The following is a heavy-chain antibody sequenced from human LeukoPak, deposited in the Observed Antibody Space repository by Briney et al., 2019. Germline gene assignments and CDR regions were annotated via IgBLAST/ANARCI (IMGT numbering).Heavy chain of an antibody. CDR3: ARVEGSSDAFDI. V-gene: IGHV4-30-4*01. J-gene: IGHJ3*02. CDR2: IYYSGST. CDR1: GGSISSGDYY. Sequence: SQTLFLTCTVSGGSISSGDYYWSWIRQPPGKGLEWIGYIYYSGSTYYNPSLKSRVTISVDTSKNQFSLKLSSVTAADTAVYYCARVEGSSDAFDIWGQGTMVTVSS.